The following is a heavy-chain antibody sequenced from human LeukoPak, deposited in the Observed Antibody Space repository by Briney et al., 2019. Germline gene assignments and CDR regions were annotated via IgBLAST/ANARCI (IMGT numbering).Heavy chain of an antibody. V-gene: IGHV4-34*01. Sequence: SETLSLTCAVYGGSFSGYYWSWIRQPPGKGLEWIGEINHSGSTNYNPSLKSRVTISVDTSKNQFSLKLSSVTAADTAVYYCARGLPHPSDIGYSSGWYFGYWGKGTLVTVSS. CDR1: GGSFSGYY. D-gene: IGHD6-19*01. CDR3: ARGLPHPSDIGYSSGWYFGY. J-gene: IGHJ4*02. CDR2: INHSGST.